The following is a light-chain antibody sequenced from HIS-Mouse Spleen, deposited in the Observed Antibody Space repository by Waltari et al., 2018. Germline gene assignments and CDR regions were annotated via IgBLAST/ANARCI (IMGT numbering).Light chain of an antibody. CDR1: SIDVGSYNL. CDR2: EGS. V-gene: IGLV2-23*01. J-gene: IGLJ3*02. Sequence: QSALTQPASVSGSPGQSITISCTGTSIDVGSYNLVSWYQQHPGKAPKLMIYEGSKRPSGVSNRFSGSKSGNTASLTISGLQAEDEADYYCCSYAGSSTNWVFGGGTKLTVL. CDR3: CSYAGSSTNWV.